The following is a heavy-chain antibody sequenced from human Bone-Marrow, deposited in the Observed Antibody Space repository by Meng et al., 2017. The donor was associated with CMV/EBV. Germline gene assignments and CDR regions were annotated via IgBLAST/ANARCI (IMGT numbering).Heavy chain of an antibody. CDR3: ARDTYYYDSSGYFRPYYYYGMDV. D-gene: IGHD3-22*01. V-gene: IGHV3-30*04. CDR2: ISYDGSNK. J-gene: IGHJ6*02. CDR1: GFTFSSYA. Sequence: GGSLRLSCAASGFTFSSYAMHWVRQAPGKGLEWVAVISYDGSNKYYADSVKGRFTISRDNSKNTLYLQMNSLRAEDTAVYYCARDTYYYDSSGYFRPYYYYGMDVWGQGTTVTVSS.